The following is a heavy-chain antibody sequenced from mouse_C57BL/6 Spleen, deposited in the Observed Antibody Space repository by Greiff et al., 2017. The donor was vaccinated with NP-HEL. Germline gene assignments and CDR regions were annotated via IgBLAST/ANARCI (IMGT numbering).Heavy chain of an antibody. Sequence: VQLQQPGAELVKPGASVKLSCKASGYTFTSYWMQWVKQRPGQGLEWIGEIDPSDSYTNYNQKFKGKATLTVDTSSSTAYMQLSSLTSEDSAVYYCARIDGYHAMDYWGQGTSVTVSS. CDR2: IDPSDSYT. J-gene: IGHJ4*01. D-gene: IGHD2-3*01. CDR3: ARIDGYHAMDY. CDR1: GYTFTSYW. V-gene: IGHV1-50*01.